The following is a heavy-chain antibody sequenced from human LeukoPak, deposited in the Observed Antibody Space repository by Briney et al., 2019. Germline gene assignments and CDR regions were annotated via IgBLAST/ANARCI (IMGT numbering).Heavy chain of an antibody. CDR3: ARDMTTVTSVYYYYYYMDV. V-gene: IGHV3-38-3*01. CDR2: ISGGST. D-gene: IGHD4-17*01. Sequence: GGSLRLSCAASGFTVSSNEMSWVRQAPGKGLEWVSSISGGSTYYADSRKGRFTISRDNSKNTLHLQMNSLRAEDTAVYYCARDMTTVTSVYYYYYYMDVWGKGTTVTVSS. CDR1: GFTVSSNE. J-gene: IGHJ6*03.